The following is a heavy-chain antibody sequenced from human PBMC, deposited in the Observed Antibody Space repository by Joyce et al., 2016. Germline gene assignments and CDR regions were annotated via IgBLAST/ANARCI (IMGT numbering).Heavy chain of an antibody. V-gene: IGHV3-15*05. CDR3: TTDLGPIATVSTKSQFYYYGMDV. Sequence: VQLVESGGGLVRPGESLRLSCAASGFSFSDAWMSWVRQAPGKGREWVGRIKSKRAGGTTDYSAPVRARFTISRDDSTSTVYVHMDSLKTEDTGVYYCTTDLGPIATVSTKSQFYYYGMDVWGQGTTVIVSS. CDR2: IKSKRAGGTT. CDR1: GFSFSDAW. J-gene: IGHJ6*02. D-gene: IGHD4-11*01.